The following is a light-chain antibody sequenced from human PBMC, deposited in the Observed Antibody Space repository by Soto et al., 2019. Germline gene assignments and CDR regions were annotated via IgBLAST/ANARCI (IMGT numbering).Light chain of an antibody. V-gene: IGKV3-20*01. Sequence: EIVLTQSPGTLSLSPGERATLSCRASQSVSNYLAWYQQKPGQAPRLLIYGASSRATGIPDMFSGSGSGTDFTLTISRLEPEDFAVYYCQQYGTFRTFGQGTKVEIK. J-gene: IGKJ1*01. CDR1: QSVSNY. CDR2: GAS. CDR3: QQYGTFRT.